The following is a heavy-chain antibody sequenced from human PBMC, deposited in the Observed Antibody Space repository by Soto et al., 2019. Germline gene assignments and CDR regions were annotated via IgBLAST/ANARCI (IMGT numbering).Heavy chain of an antibody. CDR1: GFTFGDYA. CDR3: TRNPDYYGSGVFDY. CDR2: IRSKAYGGTT. J-gene: IGHJ4*02. D-gene: IGHD3-10*01. V-gene: IGHV3-49*03. Sequence: GSLRLSCTASGFTFGDYAMSWIRQAPGKGLEWVGFIRSKAYGGTTEYAASVKGRFTISRDDSKSIAYLQMNSLKTEDTAVYYCTRNPDYYGSGVFDYWGQGTLGTVSS.